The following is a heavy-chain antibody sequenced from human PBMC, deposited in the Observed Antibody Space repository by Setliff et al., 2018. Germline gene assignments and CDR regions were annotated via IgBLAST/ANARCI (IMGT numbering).Heavy chain of an antibody. CDR1: GDSFNNYA. D-gene: IGHD6-19*01. CDR2: IIPMFGTP. CDR3: ASWDYSSTSYYYYYMDV. V-gene: IGHV1-69*13. J-gene: IGHJ6*03. Sequence: SVKVSCKASGDSFNNYAISWVRQAPGQGLEWMGGIIPMFGTPAYAQKFQDRVTIIADESTSTAYMELSRLRSEDTAVYYCASWDYSSTSYYYYYMDVWGKGSTVTVSS.